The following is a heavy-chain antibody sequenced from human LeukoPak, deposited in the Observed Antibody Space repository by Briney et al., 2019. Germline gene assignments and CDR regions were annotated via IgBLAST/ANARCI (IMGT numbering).Heavy chain of an antibody. Sequence: SVKVSCKASGGTVSRYPISWVRQAPGQGLEWMGGIIPIFGTANYVQKFQGRVTITADESTSTAYMELSSLRSEDTAVYYCARDRPGRYCSTISCYSASPFDPWGQGTLVTVSS. V-gene: IGHV1-69*13. D-gene: IGHD2-2*02. CDR3: ARDRPGRYCSTISCYSASPFDP. CDR2: IIPIFGTA. CDR1: GGTVSRYP. J-gene: IGHJ5*02.